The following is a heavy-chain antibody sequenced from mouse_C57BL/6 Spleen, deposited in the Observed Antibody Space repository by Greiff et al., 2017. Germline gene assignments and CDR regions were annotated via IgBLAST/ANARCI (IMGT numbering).Heavy chain of an antibody. CDR3: ARLLNWDAGFAY. CDR1: GYTFTSYW. Sequence: QVQLQQPGAELVKPGASVKLSCKASGYTFTSYWMHWVKQRPGQGLEWIGMIHPNSGSTNYNEKFKSKATLTVDKSSSTAYMQLSSLTSEDSAVYYCARLLNWDAGFAYWGQGTLVTVSA. D-gene: IGHD4-1*01. V-gene: IGHV1-64*01. J-gene: IGHJ3*01. CDR2: IHPNSGST.